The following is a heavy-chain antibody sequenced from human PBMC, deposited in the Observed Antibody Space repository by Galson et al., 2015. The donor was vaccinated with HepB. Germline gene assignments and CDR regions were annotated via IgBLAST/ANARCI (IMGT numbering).Heavy chain of an antibody. V-gene: IGHV3-30-3*01. J-gene: IGHJ4*02. CDR3: ARPLLRFLEWSSDY. CDR2: ISYDGSNK. Sequence: SLRLSCAASGFTFSSYAMHWVRQAPGKGLEWVAVISYDGSNKYYADSVKGRFTISRDNSKNTLYLQMNSLRAEDTAVYYCARPLLRFLEWSSDYWGRGTLVTVSS. CDR1: GFTFSSYA. D-gene: IGHD3-3*01.